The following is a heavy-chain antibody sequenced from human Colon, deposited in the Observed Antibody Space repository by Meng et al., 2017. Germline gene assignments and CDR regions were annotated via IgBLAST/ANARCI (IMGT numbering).Heavy chain of an antibody. CDR1: GGSISSSNY. Sequence: VELQDAGPVRVEPSGPLSPTCAVSGGSISSSNYWSWVRQPPGKGLEWIGQIYLSGSPSYNPSLESRVTISVDKSKNQLSLRLTSVTAADTAIYYCARHGGWHFDYWGQGTLVTVSS. V-gene: IGHV4-4*02. J-gene: IGHJ4*02. D-gene: IGHD6-19*01. CDR3: ARHGGWHFDY. CDR2: IYLSGSP.